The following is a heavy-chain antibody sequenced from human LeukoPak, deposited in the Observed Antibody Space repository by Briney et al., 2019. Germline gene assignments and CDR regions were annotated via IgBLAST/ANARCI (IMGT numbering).Heavy chain of an antibody. D-gene: IGHD1-26*01. CDR1: GFTLSYYW. V-gene: IGHV3-74*01. J-gene: IGHJ5*02. CDR2: INTDGSST. Sequence: GGSLRLSCTASGFTLSYYWMHWVRQAPGKGPVWVSRINTDGSSTTCADSVKGRFTISRDNAKNTLYLQMNSLRAEDTAVYYCARLVITGRLDPWGQGTLVTVSS. CDR3: ARLVITGRLDP.